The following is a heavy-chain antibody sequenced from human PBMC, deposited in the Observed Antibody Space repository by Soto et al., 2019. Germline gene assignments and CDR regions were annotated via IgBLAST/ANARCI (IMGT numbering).Heavy chain of an antibody. V-gene: IGHV4-34*01. J-gene: IGHJ6*02. CDR2: INHSGST. D-gene: IGHD3-3*01. Sequence: SETLSLTCAVYGGSFSGYYWSWIRQPPGKGLEWIGEINHSGSTNYNPSLKSRVTISVDTSKNQFSLKLSSVTAADTAVYYCARVGYDFWSGYYKGDYYYGMDVWCQVTTVTVSS. CDR3: ARVGYDFWSGYYKGDYYYGMDV. CDR1: GGSFSGYY.